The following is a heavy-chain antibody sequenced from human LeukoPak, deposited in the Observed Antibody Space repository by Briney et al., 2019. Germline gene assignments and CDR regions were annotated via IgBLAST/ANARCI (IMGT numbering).Heavy chain of an antibody. CDR1: NGSMTSDSYY. Sequence: SETLSLTCTVSNGSMTSDSYYWAWVRQPPGKGLEWIGTIFYSGKTYYSASLKSRVTVSLDTSKKNFSLRLSSVTAADTAVYYCARLWIVATWFDAWGQGALVTVSS. D-gene: IGHD2-2*03. CDR3: ARLWIVATWFDA. CDR2: IFYSGKT. V-gene: IGHV4-39*02. J-gene: IGHJ5*02.